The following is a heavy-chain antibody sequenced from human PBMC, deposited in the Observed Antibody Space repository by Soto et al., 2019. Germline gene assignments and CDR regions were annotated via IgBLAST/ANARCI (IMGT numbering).Heavy chain of an antibody. V-gene: IGHV4-30-2*01. CDR1: GGSLSSGGYY. Sequence: SETLSLTCTVSGGSLSSGGYYRSWIRQPPGKALEWIGHTYHSGNPYYNPSLKSRVTISVDTSKNQFSLKLSSVTAADTAVYYCARGQPIHSSRWFDYWGQGTLVPVSS. CDR3: ARGQPIHSSRWFDY. D-gene: IGHD6-13*01. J-gene: IGHJ4*02. CDR2: TYHSGNP.